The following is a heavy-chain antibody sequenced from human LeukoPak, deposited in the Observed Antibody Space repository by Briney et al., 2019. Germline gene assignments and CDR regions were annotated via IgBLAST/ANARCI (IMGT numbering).Heavy chain of an antibody. CDR3: ARDRGSGSYYPNWFDP. CDR2: IYHDGST. CDR1: GGSISSNNW. D-gene: IGHD3-10*01. V-gene: IGHV4-4*02. Sequence: SETLSLTCAVSGGSISSNNWWIWVRQSPEKGREWIGEIYHDGSTNYNPSLKSRVTISMDKSKNQLSLKLNFVTAADTAVYYCARDRGSGSYYPNWFDPWGQGTLVTVSS. J-gene: IGHJ5*02.